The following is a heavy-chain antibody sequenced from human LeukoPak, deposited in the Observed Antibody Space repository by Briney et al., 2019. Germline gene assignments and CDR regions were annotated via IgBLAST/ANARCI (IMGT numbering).Heavy chain of an antibody. J-gene: IGHJ4*02. CDR3: ARIFDS. V-gene: IGHV4-39*01. CDR2: MYYSGST. Sequence: SETLSLTCTVSGGSISGRNYYWDWLRQPRGKGLEWIGSMYYSGSTYYKPSLESRVTMSVDTSKNQFSLKMSSVTAADTAVYYCARIFDSWGQGTLVTVSS. CDR1: GGSISGRNYY.